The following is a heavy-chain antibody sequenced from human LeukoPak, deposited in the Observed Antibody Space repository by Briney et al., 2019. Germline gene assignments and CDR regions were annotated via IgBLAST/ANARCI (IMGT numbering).Heavy chain of an antibody. D-gene: IGHD4-23*01. V-gene: IGHV1-18*04. J-gene: IGHJ5*02. CDR2: ISAYNGNT. CDR3: ATYHDYGGNWFDP. Sequence: GASVKVSCKASGYTFTSYGISWVRQAPGQGLEWMGWISAYNGNTNYAQKLQGRVTMTTDTSTSTAYMELRSLRSEDTAVYYCATYHDYGGNWFDPWGQGTLVTVSS. CDR1: GYTFTSYG.